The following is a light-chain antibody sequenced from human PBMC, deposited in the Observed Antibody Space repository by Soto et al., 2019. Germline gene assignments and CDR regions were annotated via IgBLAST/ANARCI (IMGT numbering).Light chain of an antibody. J-gene: IGLJ1*01. CDR2: EVT. V-gene: IGLV2-14*01. CDR1: SSDVGGYNF. CDR3: SSLSGGNIRV. Sequence: QSVLTQPASVSASPGQSIAISCTGTSSDVGGYNFVSWYQQHPDKAPKLIVYEVTHRPSGVSNRFSGSKSGNTASLTISGLQGEDEADYYCSSLSGGNIRVFGTGTKVTVL.